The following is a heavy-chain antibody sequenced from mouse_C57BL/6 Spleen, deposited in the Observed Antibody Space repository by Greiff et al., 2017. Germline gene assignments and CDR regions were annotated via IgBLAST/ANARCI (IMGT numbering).Heavy chain of an antibody. CDR2: ISSGGSYT. Sequence: DVMLVESGGDLVKPGGSLKLSCAASGFTFSSYGMSWVRQTPDKRLEWVATISSGGSYTYYPDSVKERFTISRDNAKNTLYLQMSSLKSEDTAMYYCARTSTEAMDCWGQGTSVTVSS. J-gene: IGHJ4*01. CDR1: GFTFSSYG. V-gene: IGHV5-6*02. CDR3: ARTSTEAMDC.